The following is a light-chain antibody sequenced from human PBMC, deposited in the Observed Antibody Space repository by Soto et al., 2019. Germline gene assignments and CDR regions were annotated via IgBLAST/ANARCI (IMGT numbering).Light chain of an antibody. J-gene: IGLJ1*01. CDR1: SSDVGAYNY. V-gene: IGLV2-14*01. CDR3: SSYSTSFFYV. CDR2: GVT. Sequence: ALAQPASVSGSPGQSITISCTGTSSDVGAYNYVSWYQQHPGEAPKLIIYGVTNRPSGVSYRFSGSKSDYTASLTISGLQAEDEADYYCSSYSTSFFYVFGTGTKVTVL.